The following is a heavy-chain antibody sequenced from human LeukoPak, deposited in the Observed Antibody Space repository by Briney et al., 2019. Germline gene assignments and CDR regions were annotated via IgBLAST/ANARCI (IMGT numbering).Heavy chain of an antibody. CDR2: VSDNGVYA. D-gene: IGHD6-13*01. J-gene: IGHJ4*02. CDR3: AKRHKPAGDDY. CDR1: GFTFRSYV. V-gene: IGHV3-23*01. Sequence: QPGGSLRLSCSASGFTFRSYVMSWVRQAPGKGLEWVASVSDNGVYAVHAESVEGRFTISRDNSRNNVYLQMNSLRVEDTALYYCAKRHKPAGDDYWGQGTLVTVSS.